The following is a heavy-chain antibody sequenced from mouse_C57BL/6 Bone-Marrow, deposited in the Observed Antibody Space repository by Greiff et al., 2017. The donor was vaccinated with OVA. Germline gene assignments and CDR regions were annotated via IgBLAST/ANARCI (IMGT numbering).Heavy chain of an antibody. CDR3: ARVGELGAWYFDV. CDR1: GYSITSDY. V-gene: IGHV3-8*01. Sequence: EVQVEESGPGLAKPSPTLSLSCSATGYSITSDYWNWIRKFPGNKLEYIGYISYSGSTYYNPSLNSRNSITRDTSKNQYYLQLKSVTTEDAATYYGARVGELGAWYFDVWGTGTTVTVSS. CDR2: ISYSGST. D-gene: IGHD4-1*01. J-gene: IGHJ1*03.